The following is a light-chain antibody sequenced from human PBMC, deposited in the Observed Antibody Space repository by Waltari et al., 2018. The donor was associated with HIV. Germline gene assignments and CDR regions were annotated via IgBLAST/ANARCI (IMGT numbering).Light chain of an antibody. J-gene: IGLJ3*02. CDR3: STWDDSLSHWV. Sequence: QSVLSQPPSASGTPGQNTSISCSGDISTIGTSFVYWYQQRHGMAPRLLIYRNDQRPAGVPDRFSGSKSDTSASLAISGLRFEDEADYHCSTWDDSLSHWVCGGGTKLTVL. V-gene: IGLV1-47*01. CDR1: ISTIGTSF. CDR2: RND.